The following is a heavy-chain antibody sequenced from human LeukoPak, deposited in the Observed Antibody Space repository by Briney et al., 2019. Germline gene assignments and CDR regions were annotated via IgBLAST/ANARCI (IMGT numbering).Heavy chain of an antibody. CDR3: ARDGVYRSTPEYYLH. CDR2: ISAHDSNT. CDR1: GYSLTNSG. Sequence: ASVKLSCKAPGYSLTNSGIGWVRQAPGQGRGWVGWISAHDSNTNYAQKSQSRVTMTTDTSSSTAYLELRSLRSDDTAIYWCARDGVYRSTPEYYLHWGQGTLVTVSS. V-gene: IGHV1-18*01. D-gene: IGHD6-19*01. J-gene: IGHJ1*01.